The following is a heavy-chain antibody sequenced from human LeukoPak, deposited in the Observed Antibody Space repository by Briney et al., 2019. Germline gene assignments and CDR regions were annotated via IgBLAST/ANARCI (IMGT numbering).Heavy chain of an antibody. CDR3: ARVPYYYDSSGYYDY. CDR2: IYYSGST. CDR1: GGSISSSSYY. Sequence: SETLSLTCTVSGGSISSSSYYWGWIRQPPGKGLEWIGSIYYSGSTYYNPSLKSRVTISVGTSKNQFSLKLSSVTAADTAVYYCARVPYYYDSSGYYDYWGQGTLVTVSS. V-gene: IGHV4-39*01. D-gene: IGHD3-22*01. J-gene: IGHJ4*02.